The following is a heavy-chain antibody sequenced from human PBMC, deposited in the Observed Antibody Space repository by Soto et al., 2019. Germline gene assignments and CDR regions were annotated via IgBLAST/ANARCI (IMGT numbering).Heavy chain of an antibody. CDR3: AHHYIWGSYRIFDY. J-gene: IGHJ4*02. CDR2: IYWDDDK. V-gene: IGHV2-5*02. CDR1: GFSLSTSGVG. D-gene: IGHD3-16*02. Sequence: QITLKESGPTLVKPTQTLTLTCTFSGFSLSTSGVGVGWIRQPPGKALEWLALIYWDDDKRYSPSLKSRLTITKDTHKKQQVLTVINIGPVDTATYYCAHHYIWGSYRIFDYWGQGTLVTVSS.